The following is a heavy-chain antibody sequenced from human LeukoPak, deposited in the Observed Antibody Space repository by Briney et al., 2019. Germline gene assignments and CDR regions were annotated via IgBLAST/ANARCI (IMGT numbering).Heavy chain of an antibody. CDR3: AREGYYGSGSYHP. D-gene: IGHD3-10*01. J-gene: IGHJ5*02. CDR2: ISSSSSTI. Sequence: TGGSLRLSCAASGFTFSSYSMNWVRQAPGKGLEWVSYISSSSSTIYYADSVKGRFTISRDNAKNTLYLQMGSLRAEDMAVYYCAREGYYGSGSYHPWGQGTLVTVSS. CDR1: GFTFSSYS. V-gene: IGHV3-48*01.